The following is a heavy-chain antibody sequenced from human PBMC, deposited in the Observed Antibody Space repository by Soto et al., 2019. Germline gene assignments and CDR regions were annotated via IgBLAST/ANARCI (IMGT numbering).Heavy chain of an antibody. CDR1: GYTFTRYT. J-gene: IGHJ5*02. D-gene: IGHD2-15*01. CDR2: INPGNGNT. Sequence: ASVKVSCKASGYTFTRYTMNWVRQAPGQRLEWMGWINPGNGNTKSSQKFQDRVIITRDTSASTAYMDLSSLRSEDTAVYYCARGIATGQLDHWGQGTLVTVSS. V-gene: IGHV1-3*01. CDR3: ARGIATGQLDH.